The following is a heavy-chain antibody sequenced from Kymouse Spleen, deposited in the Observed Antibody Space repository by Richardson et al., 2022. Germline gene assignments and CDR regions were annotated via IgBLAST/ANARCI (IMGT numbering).Heavy chain of an antibody. D-gene: IGHD2-2*02. CDR2: INHSGST. J-gene: IGHJ6*02. Sequence: QVQLQQWGAGLLKPSETLSLTCAVYGGSFSGYYWSWIRQPPGKGLEWIGEINHSGSTNYNPSLKSRVTISVDTSKNQFSLKLSSVTAADTAVYYCAREKYQLRYGMDVWGQGTTVTVSS. V-gene: IGHV4-34*01. CDR3: AREKYQLRYGMDV. CDR1: GGSFSGYY.